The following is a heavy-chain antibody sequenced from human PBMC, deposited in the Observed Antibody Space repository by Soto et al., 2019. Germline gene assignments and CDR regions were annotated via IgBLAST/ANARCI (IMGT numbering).Heavy chain of an antibody. V-gene: IGHV3-48*02. CDR3: ARDAAELNSYYIDF. D-gene: IGHD1-7*01. J-gene: IGHJ4*01. CDR1: GFDFSSHD. Sequence: PGGSLRLSCAASGFDFSSHDMNWVRQAPGKGLEWIAYINRRGVTHYADSVEGRFTISRDNAQNSLFLQMLSLRDEDTAVYYCARDAAELNSYYIDFWGHGTLATV. CDR2: INRRGVT.